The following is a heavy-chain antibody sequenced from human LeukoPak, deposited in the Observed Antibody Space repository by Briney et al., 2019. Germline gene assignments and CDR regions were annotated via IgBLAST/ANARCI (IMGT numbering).Heavy chain of an antibody. V-gene: IGHV4-30-2*01. CDR3: ARSSEILRFLEWFLYYMDV. Sequence: SETQSLTCTVSGGSISSGGYYWSWIRQPPGKGLEWIGYIYHSGSTYYNPSLKSRVTISVDRSKTQFSLKLSSVTAADTAVYYCARSSEILRFLEWFLYYMDVWGKGTTVTVSS. D-gene: IGHD3-3*01. J-gene: IGHJ6*03. CDR1: GGSISSGGYY. CDR2: IYHSGST.